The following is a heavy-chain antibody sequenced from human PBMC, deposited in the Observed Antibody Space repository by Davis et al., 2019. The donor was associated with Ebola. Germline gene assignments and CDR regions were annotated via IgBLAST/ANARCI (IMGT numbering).Heavy chain of an antibody. CDR2: IYPGDSET. V-gene: IGHV5-51*01. CDR1: GYKFPTYW. Sequence: GESLKISCQGYGYKFPTYWIGWVRQMPGRGLEYMGIIYPGDSETRYSPSFEGQVTISADKSTSTAYLQWSSLKASDSAIYYCVRRVETPGWFDPWDQGTLVTVSS. CDR3: VRRVETPGWFDP. D-gene: IGHD4-23*01. J-gene: IGHJ5*02.